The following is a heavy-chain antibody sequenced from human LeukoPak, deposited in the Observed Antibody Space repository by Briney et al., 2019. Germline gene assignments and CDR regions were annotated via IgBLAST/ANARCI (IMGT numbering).Heavy chain of an antibody. CDR1: GGTFSSYA. CDR2: IILIFGTA. V-gene: IGHV1-69*13. Sequence: SVKVSCKASGGTFSSYAISWVRQAPGQGLEWMGGIILIFGTANYAQKFQGRVTITADESTSTAYMELSSLRSEDTAVYYCAGHDYGDYVFDYWGQGTLVTVSS. J-gene: IGHJ4*02. CDR3: AGHDYGDYVFDY. D-gene: IGHD4-17*01.